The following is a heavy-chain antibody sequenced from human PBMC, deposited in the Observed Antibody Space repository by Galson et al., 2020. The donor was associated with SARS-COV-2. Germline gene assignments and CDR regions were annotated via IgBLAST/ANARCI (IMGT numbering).Heavy chain of an antibody. V-gene: IGHV3-30*04. CDR3: ARDRYSYAED. J-gene: IGHJ4*02. CDR2: ISYDGSNK. CDR1: GFTFSSYA. D-gene: IGHD5-18*01. Sequence: QLGESLKISCAASGFTFSSYAMHWVRQAPGKGLEWVAVISYDGSNKYYADSVNGRFTISRDNSKNTLYLQLNSLGAEDTAVYYCARDRYSYAEDWGQGTLVTVSS.